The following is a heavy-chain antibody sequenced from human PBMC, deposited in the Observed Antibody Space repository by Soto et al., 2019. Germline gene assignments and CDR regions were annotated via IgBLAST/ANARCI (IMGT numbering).Heavy chain of an antibody. D-gene: IGHD6-19*01. J-gene: IGHJ4*02. CDR3: ARGSSGWYYFDY. CDR2: IGTAGDT. V-gene: IGHV3-13*01. CDR1: GFTFSSYD. Sequence: EVQLVESGGGLVQPGGSLRLSCAASGFTFSSYDMHWVRQATGKGLEWVSAIGTAGDTYYPGSVKGRFTISRENAKNTLYLQTNNLRARDTAVYCCARGSSGWYYFDYWGQGTLVTVSS.